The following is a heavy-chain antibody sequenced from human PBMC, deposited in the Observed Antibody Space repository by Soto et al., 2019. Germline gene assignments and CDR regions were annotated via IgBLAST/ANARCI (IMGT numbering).Heavy chain of an antibody. Sequence: QVQLVQSGAAVKKPGSSVKVSCKASGGTFSSYTISWVRQAPGQGLEWMGRIIPILGIANYAQKFQGRVTITADKSTSTAYMELSSLRSEDTAVYYCARGLDGVAVASDYWGQGTLVTVSS. CDR3: ARGLDGVAVASDY. D-gene: IGHD6-19*01. CDR2: IIPILGIA. CDR1: GGTFSSYT. V-gene: IGHV1-69*02. J-gene: IGHJ4*02.